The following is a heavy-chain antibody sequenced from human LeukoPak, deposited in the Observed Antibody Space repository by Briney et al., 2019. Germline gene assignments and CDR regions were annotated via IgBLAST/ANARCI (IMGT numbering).Heavy chain of an antibody. CDR1: GYTFTDYY. V-gene: IGHV1-46*01. D-gene: IGHD5-24*01. J-gene: IGHJ3*02. Sequence: ASVKVSCKASGYTFTDYYMHWVRQAPGQGLEWVGLINPTGDSTNYAQNFRGRVTMTRDTSTSTVYMDLSSLRSEDTAVYYCAREVAGGDGYNAFDIWGQGTMVAVSS. CDR3: AREVAGGDGYNAFDI. CDR2: INPTGDST.